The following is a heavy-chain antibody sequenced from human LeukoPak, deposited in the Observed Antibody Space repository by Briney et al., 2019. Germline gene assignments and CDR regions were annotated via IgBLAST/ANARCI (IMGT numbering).Heavy chain of an antibody. CDR2: INPNSGGT. D-gene: IGHD3-3*01. CDR1: GYTFTGYY. V-gene: IGHV1-2*02. J-gene: IGHJ6*03. CDR3: ARDFRVVYYYYYYMDV. Sequence: ASVKVSCKASGYTFTGYYMHWVRQAPGQGLEWMGWINPNSGGTNYAQKFQGRVTMTRDTSISTAYMELSRLRSDDTAVYYCARDFRVVYYYYYYMDVWGKGTTVTVSS.